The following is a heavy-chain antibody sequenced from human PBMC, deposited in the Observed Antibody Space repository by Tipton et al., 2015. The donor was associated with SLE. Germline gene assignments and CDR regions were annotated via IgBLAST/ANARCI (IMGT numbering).Heavy chain of an antibody. CDR3: AREPRSGYHDY. J-gene: IGHJ4*02. CDR2: IYYSGST. D-gene: IGHD3-3*01. V-gene: IGHV4-59*12. CDR1: GGSISSYY. Sequence: TLSLTCTVSGGSISSYYWSWIRQPPGKGLEWIGYIYYSGSTNYNPSLKSRVTMSVDTSKNQFSLKLSSVTAADTAVYYCAREPRSGYHDYWGQGTLVIVSS.